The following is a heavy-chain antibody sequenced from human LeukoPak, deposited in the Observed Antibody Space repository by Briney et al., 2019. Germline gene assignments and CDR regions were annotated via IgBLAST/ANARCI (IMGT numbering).Heavy chain of an antibody. J-gene: IGHJ4*02. Sequence: SETLSLTCAVSGGSISSSNWWSWVRQPPGKGLEWIGEIYHSGSTNYNPSLKSRVTISVDKSKNQFSLKLSSVTAADTAVYYCAKYYYDSSGYYFGDYWGQGTLVTVSS. V-gene: IGHV4-4*02. CDR1: GGSISSSNW. CDR2: IYHSGST. CDR3: AKYYYDSSGYYFGDY. D-gene: IGHD3-22*01.